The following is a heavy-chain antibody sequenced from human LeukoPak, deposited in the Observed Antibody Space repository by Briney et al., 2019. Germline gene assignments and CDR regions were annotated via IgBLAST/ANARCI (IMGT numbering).Heavy chain of an antibody. CDR1: GGSFSGYY. CDR2: INHSGST. Sequence: PSETLSLTCAVYGGSFSGYYWSWIRQPPGKGLEWIGEINHSGSTNYNPSLKSRVTISVDTSKNQFSLKLSSVTAADTAVYYCARGSVLGSWFDPWGQGTLVTVSS. CDR3: ARGSVLGSWFDP. D-gene: IGHD2-8*01. V-gene: IGHV4-34*01. J-gene: IGHJ5*02.